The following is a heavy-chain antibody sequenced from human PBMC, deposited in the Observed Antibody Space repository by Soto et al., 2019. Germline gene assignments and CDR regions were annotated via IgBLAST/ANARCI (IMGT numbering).Heavy chain of an antibody. V-gene: IGHV4-34*01. CDR1: GGSFSDFY. CDR2: INYSGNT. Sequence: SETLSLTCAVYGGSFSDFYWSWIRQSPGRGLEWLGEINYSGNTNYNPSLKSRITISVDTSKKELYLKLTSVTAADTAIYYCSCYARDYWGQGTLVTVSS. CDR3: SCYARDY. D-gene: IGHD2-15*01. J-gene: IGHJ4*02.